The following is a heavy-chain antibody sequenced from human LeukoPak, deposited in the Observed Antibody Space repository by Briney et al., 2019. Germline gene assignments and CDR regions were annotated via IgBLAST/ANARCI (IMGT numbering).Heavy chain of an antibody. CDR3: ARGHLAAVYSWFDP. V-gene: IGHV4-59*01. CDR2: AYYSGST. CDR1: GGSISDYY. J-gene: IGHJ5*02. D-gene: IGHD6-13*01. Sequence: PSETLSLTCTVSGGSISDYYWSWIRQPPGKGLEWIGYAYYSGSTKYNPSLKSRVTISVDTSNNQFSLKLSSVTAADTAVYYCARGHLAAVYSWFDPWGQGILVTVSS.